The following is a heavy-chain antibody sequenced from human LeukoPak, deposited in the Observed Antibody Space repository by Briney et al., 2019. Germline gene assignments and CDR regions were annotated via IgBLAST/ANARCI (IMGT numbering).Heavy chain of an antibody. CDR1: GFTFDDYA. CDR2: ISWNSGSI. V-gene: IGHV3-9*01. J-gene: IGHJ4*02. D-gene: IGHD4-17*01. Sequence: GRSLRLSCAASGFTFDDYAMHWVRQAPVKVLEWVSGISWNSGSIGYADSVKGRFTISRDNAKNSLYLQMNSLRAEDTALYYCAKDWRPTYDYGHYGGHYFDYWGQGTLVTVSS. CDR3: AKDWRPTYDYGHYGGHYFDY.